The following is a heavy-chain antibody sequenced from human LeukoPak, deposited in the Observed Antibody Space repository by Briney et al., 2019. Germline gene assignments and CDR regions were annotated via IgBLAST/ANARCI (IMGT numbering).Heavy chain of an antibody. CDR2: VSGSGSRT. J-gene: IGHJ3*01. CDR1: GHTLSSYA. Sequence: GGSLRLSCAASGHTLSSYAMRWVRQAPGKGLEWVSVVSGSGSRTSYADSVKGRFTISRDNSKNTLYLQMNSLRAEDTAVYYCAKRGNIRWGQGTVVTVSS. D-gene: IGHD1-14*01. CDR3: AKRGNIR. V-gene: IGHV3-23*01.